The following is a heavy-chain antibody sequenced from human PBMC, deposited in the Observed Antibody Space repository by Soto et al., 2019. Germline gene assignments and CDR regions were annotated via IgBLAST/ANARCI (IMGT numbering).Heavy chain of an antibody. CDR3: ARETYYDSSGYPHWFDP. CDR1: GGSITTYH. Sequence: SETLSLTCTVSGGSITTYHWGWIRQPPGKGLEWIGYIHHSGGIDYNPSLKSRVTISIDRSKNQFSLKLSSVTAADTAVYYCARETYYDSSGYPHWFDPWCQGTLVT. V-gene: IGHV4-59*12. CDR2: IHHSGGI. J-gene: IGHJ5*02. D-gene: IGHD3-22*01.